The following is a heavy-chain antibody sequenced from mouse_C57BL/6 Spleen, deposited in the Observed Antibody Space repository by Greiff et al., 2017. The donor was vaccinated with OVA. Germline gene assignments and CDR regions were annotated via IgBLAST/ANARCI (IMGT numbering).Heavy chain of an antibody. V-gene: IGHV1-78*01. Sequence: VQGVESDAELVKPGASVKISCKVSGYTFTDHTIHWMKQRPEQGLEWIGYIYPRDGSTKYNEKFKGKATLTADKSSSTAYMQLNSLTSEDSAVYFCARESNFHYYAMDYWGQGTSVTVSS. CDR3: ARESNFHYYAMDY. J-gene: IGHJ4*01. CDR2: IYPRDGST. D-gene: IGHD2-5*01. CDR1: GYTFTDHT.